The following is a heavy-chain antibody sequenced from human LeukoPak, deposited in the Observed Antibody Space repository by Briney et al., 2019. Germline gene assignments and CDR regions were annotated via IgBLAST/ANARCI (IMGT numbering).Heavy chain of an antibody. Sequence: PGGSLRLSCAASGFTFSSYGMHRVRQAPGKGLEWVAVISYDGSNKYYADSVKGRFTISRDNSKNTLYLQMNSLRAEDTAVYYCAKDLRGYSYGLYYYGMDVWGKGTTVTVSS. V-gene: IGHV3-30*18. CDR1: GFTFSSYG. CDR3: AKDLRGYSYGLYYYGMDV. J-gene: IGHJ6*04. D-gene: IGHD5-18*01. CDR2: ISYDGSNK.